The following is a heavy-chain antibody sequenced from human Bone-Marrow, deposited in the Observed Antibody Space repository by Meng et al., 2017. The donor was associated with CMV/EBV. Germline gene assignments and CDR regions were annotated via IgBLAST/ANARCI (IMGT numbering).Heavy chain of an antibody. CDR3: ARDVLWFGELLDY. V-gene: IGHV4-61*01. J-gene: IGHJ4*02. CDR2: IYYSGST. CDR1: GGSVSSGSYY. Sequence: SETLSLTCTVSGGSVSSGSYYWSWIRQPPGKGLEWIGYIYYSGSTNYNPSLKSRVTISVDTSKNQFSLKLSSVTAADTAVYYCARDVLWFGELLDYWGQGTLVTVSS. D-gene: IGHD3-10*01.